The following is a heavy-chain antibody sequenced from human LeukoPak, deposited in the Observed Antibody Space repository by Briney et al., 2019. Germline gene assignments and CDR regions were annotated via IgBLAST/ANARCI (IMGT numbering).Heavy chain of an antibody. CDR3: ARHESGSGSYSNWFDP. D-gene: IGHD3-10*01. V-gene: IGHV4-39*01. CDR2: IYYSGST. CDR1: GGSISSSSYY. Sequence: SETLSLTCTVSGGSISSSSYYWGWIRQPPGKGLEWIGSIYYSGSTYYNPSLKSRVTISVDTSKNQFSLKLSSVTAADTAVYYCARHESGSGSYSNWFDPWGQGTLVTVSS. J-gene: IGHJ5*02.